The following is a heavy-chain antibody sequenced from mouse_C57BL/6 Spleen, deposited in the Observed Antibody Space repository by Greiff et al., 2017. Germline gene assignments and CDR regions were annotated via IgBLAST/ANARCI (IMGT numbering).Heavy chain of an antibody. Sequence: EVKLMESGGGLVKPGGSLKLSCAASGFTFSSYAMSWVRQTPEKRLEWVATISDGGSYTYYPDNVKGRFTISRDNAKNNLYLQISHLKSEDTAMYYCARGGGMHYFDYWGQGTTLTVSA. CDR1: GFTFSSYA. CDR3: ARGGGMHYFDY. J-gene: IGHJ2*01. D-gene: IGHD6-5*01. V-gene: IGHV5-4*03. CDR2: ISDGGSYT.